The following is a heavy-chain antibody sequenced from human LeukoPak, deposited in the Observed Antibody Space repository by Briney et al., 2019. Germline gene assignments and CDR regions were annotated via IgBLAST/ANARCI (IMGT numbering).Heavy chain of an antibody. D-gene: IGHD1-14*01. V-gene: IGHV3-23*01. Sequence: PGGSLRLSCAASGLTFGSHGMSWVRQAPGKGLEWVSTISGSGGTTYYPDSVKGRFTVSRDNSKDTLYLQMNSLRVDDTAIYYCAKSGILYSYYMDVWGKGTTVTVSS. J-gene: IGHJ6*03. CDR2: ISGSGGTT. CDR1: GLTFGSHG. CDR3: AKSGILYSYYMDV.